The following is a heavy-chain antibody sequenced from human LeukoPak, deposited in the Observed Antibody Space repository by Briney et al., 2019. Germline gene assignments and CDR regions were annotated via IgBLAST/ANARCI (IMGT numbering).Heavy chain of an antibody. D-gene: IGHD4-11*01. Sequence: GGSLRLSCAASGFTFSSYGMHWVRQAPGKGLEWVAFIRYDGSNKYYADSVKGRFTISRDNSKNTLYLQMNSLRAEDTAVYYCAKGGGPYSNYRWFDPWGQGTLVTVSS. J-gene: IGHJ5*02. CDR2: IRYDGSNK. V-gene: IGHV3-30*02. CDR1: GFTFSSYG. CDR3: AKGGGPYSNYRWFDP.